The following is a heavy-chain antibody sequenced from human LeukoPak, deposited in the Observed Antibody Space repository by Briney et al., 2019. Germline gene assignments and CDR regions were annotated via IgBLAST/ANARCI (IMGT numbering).Heavy chain of an antibody. D-gene: IGHD2-21*02. V-gene: IGHV4-59*11. CDR3: ASWVTAARGDFDY. CDR1: GGSLSTHH. Sequence: SETLSLTCVVSGGSLSTHHWSWIRQSPGRGLEWIGYISDSGSTNYNPSLKSRVTISVDTSKNQFSLMLSSVTAADTAVYYCASWVTAARGDFDYWGQGTLVTVSS. CDR2: ISDSGST. J-gene: IGHJ4*02.